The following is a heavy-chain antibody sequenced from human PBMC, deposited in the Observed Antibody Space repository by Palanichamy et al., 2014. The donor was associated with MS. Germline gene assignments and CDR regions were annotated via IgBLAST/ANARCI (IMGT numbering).Heavy chain of an antibody. CDR2: IDSGGINT. J-gene: IGHJ4*02. CDR3: IRDNYGYDF. V-gene: IGHV3-74*01. CDR1: GFTFSHFR. Sequence: EVQLVESGGVLVQPGGSLTLSCAASGFTFSHFRMHWVRQAPGKGLVWVSRIDSGGINTDYADSVKGRFTVSRDNAKNTLYLQMNSLRAEDTAVYYCIRDNYGYDFWGQGTLVTVSS. D-gene: IGHD5-18*01.